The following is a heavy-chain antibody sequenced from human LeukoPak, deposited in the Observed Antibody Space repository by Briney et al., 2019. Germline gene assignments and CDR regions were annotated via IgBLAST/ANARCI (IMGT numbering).Heavy chain of an antibody. Sequence: GESLNISCKGSGYSFNNYWIDWVRQMPGKGLEWMGIIYPGTSETRYSPSFQGQVTFSAEKSISTAYVQLSSLKASDTAMYYCARHGAGDGLDIWGQGTMVTVSS. V-gene: IGHV5-51*01. J-gene: IGHJ3*02. CDR1: GYSFNNYW. CDR3: ARHGAGDGLDI. CDR2: IYPGTSET. D-gene: IGHD1-26*01.